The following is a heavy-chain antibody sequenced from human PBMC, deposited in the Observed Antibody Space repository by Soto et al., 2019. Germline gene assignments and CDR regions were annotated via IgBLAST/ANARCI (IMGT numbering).Heavy chain of an antibody. CDR2: ISAYNGNT. Sequence: QVQLVQSGAEVKKPGASVKVSCKASGYTFTSYGISWVRQAPGQGLEWMGWISAYNGNTNYAQKLQGRITMTTDTSTSTAYMELRSLRSDDTAVYYCARDEGYKWNYGGSWFDPWGQGTLVTVSS. CDR1: GYTFTSYG. J-gene: IGHJ5*02. D-gene: IGHD1-7*01. V-gene: IGHV1-18*01. CDR3: ARDEGYKWNYGGSWFDP.